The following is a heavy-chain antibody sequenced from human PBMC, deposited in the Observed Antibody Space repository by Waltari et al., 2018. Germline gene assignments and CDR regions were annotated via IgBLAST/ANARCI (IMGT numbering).Heavy chain of an antibody. CDR1: GGSLSGYY. V-gene: IGHV4-34*01. CDR3: ATRLRFLAAGYFQH. D-gene: IGHD3-3*01. J-gene: IGHJ1*01. Sequence: QVQLQQWGAGLLKPSETLSLTCAGYGGSLSGYYWSWMRQPPGKGLEWIGEINHSGSTNYNPSLKSRVTISVDTSKNQFSLKLSSVTAADTAVYYCATRLRFLAAGYFQHWGQGTLVTVSS. CDR2: INHSGST.